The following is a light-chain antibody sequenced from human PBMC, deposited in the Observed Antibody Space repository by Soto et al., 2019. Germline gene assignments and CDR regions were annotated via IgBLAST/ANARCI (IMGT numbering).Light chain of an antibody. V-gene: IGKV1-39*01. CDR3: QQYNNWPPIT. CDR1: QSISRY. J-gene: IGKJ5*01. Sequence: DIQMTQSLSSLSASVGDRVAITCRASQSISRYLNWYQQKPGKAPNLLIYVASSLQSGVPSRFSGSGSGTDFTLTISSLQPEDFATYYCQQYNNWPPITFGQGTRLEIK. CDR2: VAS.